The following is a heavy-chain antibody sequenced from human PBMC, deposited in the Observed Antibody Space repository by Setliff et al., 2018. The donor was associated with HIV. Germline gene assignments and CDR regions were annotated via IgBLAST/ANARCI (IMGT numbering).Heavy chain of an antibody. J-gene: IGHJ4*01. Sequence: GASVKVSCKVSGGTFSDYAVTWVRQAPGQGLEWMGGVIPVFGTGNYAQKFQGRVTITTDESTRTAYMELRSLRSEDTAVYYCARVPSPFAQEGYFDDWGQGTLVTVTS. V-gene: IGHV1-69*05. CDR3: ARVPSPFAQEGYFDD. CDR2: VIPVFGTG. D-gene: IGHD3-3*01. CDR1: GGTFSDYA.